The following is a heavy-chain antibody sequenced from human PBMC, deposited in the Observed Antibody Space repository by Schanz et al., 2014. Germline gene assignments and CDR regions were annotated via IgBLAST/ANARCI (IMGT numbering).Heavy chain of an antibody. CDR3: AKAQEGRDSAGSHLFDY. D-gene: IGHD2-21*02. V-gene: IGHV3-23*01. Sequence: EVQLLESGGGLVQPGGSLRLSCAASGFTFSSYAMSWVRQAPGKGLEWVSAISGSGGDTYYADSVKGRFTISRDNSKNTLYLQMNSLRAEDTAVYYCAKAQEGRDSAGSHLFDYWGQGNLVTVSS. CDR2: ISGSGGDT. CDR1: GFTFSSYA. J-gene: IGHJ4*02.